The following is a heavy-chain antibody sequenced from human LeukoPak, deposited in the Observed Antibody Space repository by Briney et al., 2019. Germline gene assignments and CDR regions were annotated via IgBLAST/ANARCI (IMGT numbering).Heavy chain of an antibody. CDR2: ISSDSTHI. J-gene: IGHJ4*02. V-gene: IGHV3-21*06. D-gene: IGHD4-17*01. CDR1: RFTFSSYS. CDR3: ARDYYGDYYFDF. Sequence: PGGSLRLSCGASRFTFSSYSMSWVRQAPGKGLEWISSISSDSTHIYYADSVKGRFTISRDNAQNSLYPQMNCLRDEDMAVYYCARDYYGDYYFDFWGQGALVTVSS.